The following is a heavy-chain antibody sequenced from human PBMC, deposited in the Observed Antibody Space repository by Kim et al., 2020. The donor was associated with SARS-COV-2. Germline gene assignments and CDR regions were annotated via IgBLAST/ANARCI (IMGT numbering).Heavy chain of an antibody. J-gene: IGHJ6*01. CDR2: ISYTGDIK. CDR3: AKTREPFWSISLHSLDV. Sequence: GGSLRLSCEVSGLRFGNFGMHWVRQAPGKGLEWVALISYTGDIKYYGDSVKGRFTISRDNSKNMHFLQMNSLRPEDTAVYYCAKTREPFWSISLHSLDV. V-gene: IGHV3-30*18. CDR1: GLRFGNFG. D-gene: IGHD3-3*01.